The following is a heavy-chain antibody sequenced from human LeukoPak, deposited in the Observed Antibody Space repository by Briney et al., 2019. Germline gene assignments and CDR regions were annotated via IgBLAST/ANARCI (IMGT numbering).Heavy chain of an antibody. CDR3: ARDDLGYCSSTSCRRAYYYYYGMDV. J-gene: IGHJ6*02. CDR1: GGSISSGDYY. CDR2: IYYSGST. Sequence: SETLSLTCTVSGGSISSGDYYWSWIRQPPGKGLEWIGYIYYSGSTYYNPSLKSRVTISVDTSKNQFSLKLISVTAADTAVYYCARDDLGYCSSTSCRRAYYYYYGMDVWGQGTTVTVPS. D-gene: IGHD2-2*01. V-gene: IGHV4-30-4*01.